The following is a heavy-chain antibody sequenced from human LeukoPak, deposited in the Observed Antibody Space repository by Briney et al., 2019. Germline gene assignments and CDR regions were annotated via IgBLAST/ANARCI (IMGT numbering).Heavy chain of an antibody. D-gene: IGHD1-7*01. Sequence: SETLSLTCAVYGGSFSGYYWSWIRQPPGKGLEWIGEINHSGSTNYNPSLKSRVTTSVDTSKSQFSLKLSSVTAADTAVYYCARAPRITGNTSPAAGAFDIWGQGTMVTASP. V-gene: IGHV4-34*01. J-gene: IGHJ3*02. CDR1: GGSFSGYY. CDR3: ARAPRITGNTSPAAGAFDI. CDR2: INHSGST.